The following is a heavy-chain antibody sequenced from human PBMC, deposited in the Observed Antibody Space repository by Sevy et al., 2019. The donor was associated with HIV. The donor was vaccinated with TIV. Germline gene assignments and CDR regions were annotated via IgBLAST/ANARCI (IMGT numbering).Heavy chain of an antibody. J-gene: IGHJ4*02. Sequence: GGSLRLSCAASGFTFSSYWMSWVRQAPGKGLEWVANINENSSKKNYVDYVRGRFTISRDNAKNSVYLEMNSLRGEDTAVYYCARRGLHEYWGQGTLVTVSS. CDR2: INENSSKK. D-gene: IGHD2-15*01. CDR3: ARRGLHEY. CDR1: GFTFSSYW. V-gene: IGHV3-7*01.